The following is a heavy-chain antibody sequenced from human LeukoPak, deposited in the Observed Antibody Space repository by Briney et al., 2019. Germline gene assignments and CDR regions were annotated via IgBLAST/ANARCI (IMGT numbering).Heavy chain of an antibody. J-gene: IGHJ4*02. Sequence: PSETLSLTCAVYGGSFSGYYWSWIRQPPGKGLEWIGEINHSGSTNYNPSLKSRVTISVDTSKNQFSLKLSSVTAADTAVYYCARNHRGLAYYFDYWGQGTLVTVSS. CDR3: ARNHRGLAYYFDY. CDR2: INHSGST. V-gene: IGHV4-34*01. D-gene: IGHD1-14*01. CDR1: GGSFSGYY.